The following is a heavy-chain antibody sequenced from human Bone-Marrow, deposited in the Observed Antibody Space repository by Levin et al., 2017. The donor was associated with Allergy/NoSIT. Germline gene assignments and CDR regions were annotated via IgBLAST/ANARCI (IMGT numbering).Heavy chain of an antibody. CDR3: ARLSLIIAAYDSSREGTLFDS. Sequence: SQTLSLTCSISGGSISSSSYFWGWVRQPPGKGLEWIGNIDYRGNTYYTSSLKSRVTISVDTSKKQFSLKLTSVTAADTAVYYCARLSLIIAAYDSSREGTLFDSWGQGTLVTVSS. CDR1: GGSISSSSYF. J-gene: IGHJ4*02. V-gene: IGHV4-39*01. D-gene: IGHD3-22*01. CDR2: IDYRGNT.